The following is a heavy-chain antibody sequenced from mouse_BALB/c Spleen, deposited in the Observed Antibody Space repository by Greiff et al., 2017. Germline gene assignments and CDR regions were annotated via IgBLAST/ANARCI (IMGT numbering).Heavy chain of an antibody. Sequence: QVQLQQSGPELVKPGASVKVSCKASGYSFTDYNMYWVKQRPGQGLEWIGWIYPGDGSTKYNEKFKGKATLTADKSSSTAYMQLSSLTSENSAVYFCARGLGPPARAMDYWGQGTSVTVSS. CDR1: GYSFTDYN. J-gene: IGHJ4*01. V-gene: IGHV1S56*01. CDR3: ARGLGPPARAMDY. CDR2: IYPGDGST. D-gene: IGHD3-3*01.